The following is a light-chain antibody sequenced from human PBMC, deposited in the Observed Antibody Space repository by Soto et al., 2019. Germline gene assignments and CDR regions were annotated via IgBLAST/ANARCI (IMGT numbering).Light chain of an antibody. V-gene: IGKV3-20*01. CDR2: GAS. CDR1: QSVSSSY. J-gene: IGKJ3*01. CDR3: QKFGSSPLFT. Sequence: EIVLTQSPGTLSLCPGERATLSCRASQSVSSSYLAWYQQKPGQAPRLLIYGASSRATGIPDRFSGSGSGPDFTSPISRLEPEDFAVYYCQKFGSSPLFTFGPGTKVDVK.